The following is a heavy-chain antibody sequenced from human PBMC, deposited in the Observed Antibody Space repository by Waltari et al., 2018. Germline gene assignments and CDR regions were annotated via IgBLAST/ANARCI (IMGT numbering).Heavy chain of an antibody. V-gene: IGHV3-30*02. Sequence: QVQLVESGGGVVQPGGSLRLSCVASGFTFSSYGMYWVRQAPGQGLEWVAFIRFDGSNEYYADSVKGRFTISRDNSKTTLYLQMNSLRAEDTAVYYCAKDDAPTVIGTVHYFYMDVWGKGTTVTVSS. CDR2: IRFDGSNE. D-gene: IGHD4-4*01. CDR1: GFTFSSYG. J-gene: IGHJ6*03. CDR3: AKDDAPTVIGTVHYFYMDV.